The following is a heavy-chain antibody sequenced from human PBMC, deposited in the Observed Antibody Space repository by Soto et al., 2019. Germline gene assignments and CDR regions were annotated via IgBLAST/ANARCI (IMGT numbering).Heavy chain of an antibody. CDR1: GGTFSSYT. J-gene: IGHJ6*02. CDR2: IIPILGIA. CDR3: ARGFMVRGVIINYYGMDV. V-gene: IGHV1-69*02. Sequence: SVKVSCKASGGTFSSYTISWVRQAPGQGLEWMGRIIPILGIANYAQKFQGRVTITADKSTSTAYMELSSLRSEDTAVYYCARGFMVRGVIINYYGMDVWGQGTTVTVSS. D-gene: IGHD3-10*01.